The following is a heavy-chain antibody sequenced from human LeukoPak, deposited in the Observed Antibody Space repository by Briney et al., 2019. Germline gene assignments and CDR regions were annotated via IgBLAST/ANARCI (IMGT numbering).Heavy chain of an antibody. V-gene: IGHV3-48*01. D-gene: IGHD4-17*01. CDR1: GFTFSSYS. CDR2: ISSSSSTI. CDR3: AREGYRPYDYGDQPLDY. J-gene: IGHJ4*02. Sequence: GGSLRLSCAASGFTFSSYSMNWVRQAPGKGLEWVSYISSSSSTIYYADSVKGRFTISRDNAKNSLYLQMNSLRAEDTAVYYCAREGYRPYDYGDQPLDYWGQGTLVTVSS.